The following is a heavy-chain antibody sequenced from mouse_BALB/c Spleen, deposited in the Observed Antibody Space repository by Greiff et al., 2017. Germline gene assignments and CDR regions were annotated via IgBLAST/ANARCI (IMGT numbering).Heavy chain of an antibody. J-gene: IGHJ4*01. CDR2: INPSPGYT. D-gene: IGHD2-14*01. CDR1: GYTFTSYW. V-gene: IGHV1-7*01. Sequence: QVQLQQSGAELAKPGASVKMSCKASGYTFTSYWMHWVKQRPGQGLEWIGYINPSPGYTEYNQKFKDKATLTADKSSSTAYMQLSSLTSEDSAVYYCARFRYDEDYYAMDYWGQGTSVTVSS. CDR3: ARFRYDEDYYAMDY.